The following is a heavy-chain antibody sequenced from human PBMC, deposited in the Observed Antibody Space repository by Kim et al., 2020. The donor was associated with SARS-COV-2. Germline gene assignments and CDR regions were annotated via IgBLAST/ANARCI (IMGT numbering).Heavy chain of an antibody. CDR1: GFTVGSNY. CDR3: GRDNGWYW. CDR2: IYTGGST. Sequence: GGSLRLSCAASGFTVGSNYMSWVRQAPGKGLEWVSVIYTGGSTHYADSVKGRFTTSRDSSKNTLYLQMNSLRVEDTAVYYCGRDNGWYWGGQGTPVIVSS. V-gene: IGHV3-53*01. D-gene: IGHD6-19*01. J-gene: IGHJ4*02.